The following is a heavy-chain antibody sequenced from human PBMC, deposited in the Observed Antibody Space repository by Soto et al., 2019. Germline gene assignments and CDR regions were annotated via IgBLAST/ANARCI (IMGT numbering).Heavy chain of an antibody. Sequence: QVQLQQWRAGLLKPSETLSLTCAVYGGPFSGYYWTWFRQPPGKGLEWIGEISPSGTTKYIPSLTSRVTISAGKSKNQFSLKVTSVTAADPAVYYGVTSLWFGTEAESWGQGALVTVSS. V-gene: IGHV4-34*01. CDR2: ISPSGTT. CDR1: GGPFSGYY. D-gene: IGHD3-10*01. CDR3: VTSLWFGTEAES. J-gene: IGHJ4*02.